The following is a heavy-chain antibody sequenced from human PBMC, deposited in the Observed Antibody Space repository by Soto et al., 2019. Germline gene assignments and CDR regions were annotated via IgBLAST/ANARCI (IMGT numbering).Heavy chain of an antibody. CDR3: ARVPLRGYSYGGTYNYYGMDV. V-gene: IGHV3-30-3*01. Sequence: GGSLRLSCAASGFTFSSYAMHWVRQAPGKGLEWVAVISHDGSNKYYADSVKGRFTISRDNSKNTLDLQMSSVREEDTAVYYCARVPLRGYSYGGTYNYYGMDVWGQGTTVTVSS. CDR2: ISHDGSNK. CDR1: GFTFSSYA. D-gene: IGHD5-18*01. J-gene: IGHJ6*02.